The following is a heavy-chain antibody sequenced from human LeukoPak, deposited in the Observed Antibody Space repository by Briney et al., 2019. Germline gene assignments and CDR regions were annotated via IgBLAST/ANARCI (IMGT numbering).Heavy chain of an antibody. CDR1: GGSISSGGYS. CDR3: ARVTSSSWYYFDY. CDR2: IYHSGST. Sequence: SETLSLTCAVSGGSISSGGYSWSWIRQPPGKGLEWIGYIYHSGSTYYNPSLKSRVTISVDRSKNQFSLKLSSVTAADTAVYCCARVTSSSWYYFDYWGQGTLVTVSS. J-gene: IGHJ4*02. V-gene: IGHV4-30-2*01. D-gene: IGHD6-13*01.